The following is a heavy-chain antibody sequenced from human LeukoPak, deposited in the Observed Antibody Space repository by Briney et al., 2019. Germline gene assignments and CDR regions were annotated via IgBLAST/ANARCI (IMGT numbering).Heavy chain of an antibody. D-gene: IGHD2-2*02. CDR3: ARDELKYQLLYEEDYYYYMDV. CDR1: GYTFTGYC. V-gene: IGHV1-2*02. Sequence: GASVKVSCKASGYTFTGYCMHWVRQAPGQGLEWMGWINPNSGGANYAQKFQGRVTMTRDTSISTAYMELSRLRSDDTAVYYCARDELKYQLLYEEDYYYYMDVWGKGTTVTVSS. J-gene: IGHJ6*03. CDR2: INPNSGGA.